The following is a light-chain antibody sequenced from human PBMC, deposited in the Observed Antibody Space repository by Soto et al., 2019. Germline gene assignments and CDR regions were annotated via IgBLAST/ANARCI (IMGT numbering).Light chain of an antibody. J-gene: IGKJ4*01. Sequence: EIVVRQSPATLSLSPGQRATLACRTSQNINNNLVWYQQKPGQAPRLLSYGASTRATGIPARFSGSGSGTEVTLTLSSLQSEDFAVYSCQHYKNWPLTFGGGTNLDIK. CDR3: QHYKNWPLT. CDR1: QNINNN. CDR2: GAS. V-gene: IGKV3-15*01.